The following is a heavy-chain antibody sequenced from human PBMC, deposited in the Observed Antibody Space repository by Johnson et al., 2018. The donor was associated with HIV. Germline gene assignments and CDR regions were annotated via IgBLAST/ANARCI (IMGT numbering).Heavy chain of an antibody. CDR2: ISFDGTTI. CDR3: AKDMGVDTAMNPWAFDI. J-gene: IGHJ3*02. V-gene: IGHV3-30-3*01. Sequence: VQLVESGGGVVQPGGSLRLSCAASGFSFGDYAMHWVRQAPGKGLEWVAVISFDGTTIYYANSAEGRFTISRDNSRDTLSLQMNSLRVEDTALYYCAKDMGVDTAMNPWAFDIWGQGTMVTVSS. CDR1: GFSFGDYA. D-gene: IGHD5-18*01.